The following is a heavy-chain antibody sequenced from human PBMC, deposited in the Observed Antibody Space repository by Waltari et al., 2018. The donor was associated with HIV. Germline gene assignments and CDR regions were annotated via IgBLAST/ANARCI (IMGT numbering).Heavy chain of an antibody. V-gene: IGHV3-48*03. CDR3: ARDLVVVTATYYYYGMDV. J-gene: IGHJ6*02. Sequence: GGGLVQPGGSLRLSCAASGFTFSSYEMNWVRQAPGKGLEWVSYISSSGSTIYYADSVKGRFTISRDNAKNSLYLQMNSLRAEDTAVYYCARDLVVVTATYYYYGMDVWGQGTTVTVSS. CDR1: GFTFSSYE. CDR2: ISSSGSTI. D-gene: IGHD2-21*02.